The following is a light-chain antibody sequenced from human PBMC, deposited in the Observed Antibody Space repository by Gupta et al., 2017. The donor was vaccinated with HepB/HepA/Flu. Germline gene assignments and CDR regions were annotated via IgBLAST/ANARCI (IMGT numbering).Light chain of an antibody. CDR1: KDISNF. CDR3: QQDYNYPWT. Sequence: DSQMTQSPSSVFAFLRDRVTIYCRASKDISNFLAWFQQKPGNAPRSLIFFGSYLHTGVTSRFSGSGSGTDFTLTISSLQVEDVATYFCQQDYNYPWTFGQGTRVEVK. V-gene: IGKV1-16*01. J-gene: IGKJ1*01. CDR2: FGS.